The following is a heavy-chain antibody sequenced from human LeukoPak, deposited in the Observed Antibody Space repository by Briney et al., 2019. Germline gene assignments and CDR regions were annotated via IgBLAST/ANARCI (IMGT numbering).Heavy chain of an antibody. Sequence: PGGSLRLSCAASGFTVSSNYMSWVRQAPGKGLEWVSVIYSGGSTYYADSVKGRFAISRDNSKNTLYLQMNSLRAEDTAVYYCARDVAPCCGGDCYSSWGQGTLVTVSS. CDR1: GFTVSSNY. V-gene: IGHV3-66*01. CDR3: ARDVAPCCGGDCYSS. D-gene: IGHD2-21*02. J-gene: IGHJ4*02. CDR2: IYSGGST.